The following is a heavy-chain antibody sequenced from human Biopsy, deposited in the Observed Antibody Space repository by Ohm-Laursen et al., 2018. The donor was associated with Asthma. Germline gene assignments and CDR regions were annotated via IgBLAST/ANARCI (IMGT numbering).Heavy chain of an antibody. CDR1: GFTFSSYA. J-gene: IGHJ4*02. D-gene: IGHD1-7*01. CDR2: ISYDGYKK. V-gene: IGHV3-30-3*01. Sequence: SLRLSCAASGFTFSSYAMHWVRQAPGRGLELVAVISYDGYKKYYADSVKGRFTISRDNSKNTLYLQMNSLTPDDTAVYFCARDPLGISGTIYWYDWWGQGTLVTVSS. CDR3: ARDPLGISGTIYWYDW.